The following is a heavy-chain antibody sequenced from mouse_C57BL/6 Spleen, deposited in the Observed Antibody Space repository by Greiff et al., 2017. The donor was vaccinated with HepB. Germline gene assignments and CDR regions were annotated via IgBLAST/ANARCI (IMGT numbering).Heavy chain of an antibody. V-gene: IGHV1-15*01. CDR1: GYTFTDYE. D-gene: IGHD2-4*01. Sequence: SGAELVRPGASVTLSCKASGYTFTDYEMHWVKQTPVHGLEWIGAIDPETGGTAYNQKFKGKAILTADKSSSTAYMELRSLRSEDSAVYYCTRRMITHFYSCGHGTTLTLSS. CDR2: IDPETGGT. CDR3: TRRMITHFYS. J-gene: IGHJ2*01.